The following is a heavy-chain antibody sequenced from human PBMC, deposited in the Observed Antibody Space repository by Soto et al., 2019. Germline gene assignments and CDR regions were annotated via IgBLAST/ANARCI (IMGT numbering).Heavy chain of an antibody. CDR1: GRNFSLDY. V-gene: IGHV3-11*06. CDR3: ARRRAGYIFDH. Sequence: SLRLSCLVSGRNFSLDYMSWIRQAPGKGLEWLSHINSGRTYTKYADSVKGRFIVSRDNAKNSLFLHMSSLRVEDTAVYYCARRRAGYIFDHWRQGNLVTVSS. CDR2: INSGRTYT. D-gene: IGHD5-18*01. J-gene: IGHJ4*02.